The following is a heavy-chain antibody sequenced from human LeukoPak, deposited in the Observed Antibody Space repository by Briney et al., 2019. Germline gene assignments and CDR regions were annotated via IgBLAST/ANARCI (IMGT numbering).Heavy chain of an antibody. Sequence: GGSLRLSCAASGFTFSSYSMNWVRLAPGKGLEWVSSISSSSSYIYYADSVKGRFTISRDNAKNSLYLQMNSLRAEDTAVYYCARDPGRGLYFDYWGQGTLVTVSS. CDR3: ARDPGRGLYFDY. CDR1: GFTFSSYS. CDR2: ISSSSSYI. D-gene: IGHD6-19*01. J-gene: IGHJ4*02. V-gene: IGHV3-21*01.